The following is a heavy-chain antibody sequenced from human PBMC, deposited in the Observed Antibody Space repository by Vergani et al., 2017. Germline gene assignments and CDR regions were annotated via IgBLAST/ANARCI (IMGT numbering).Heavy chain of an antibody. CDR1: GDSVSSNSAA. Sequence: QVQLQQSGPGLVKPSQTLSVTCAISGDSVSSNSAAWHWIRQSPSRGLEWLGRTYYRSTWYNNYAVCVKPRITINPDTSKNEFSLHLNSVTPEDTAVYYCARASGWWDFDYWGQGTLVTVSS. CDR3: ARASGWWDFDY. CDR2: TYYRSTWYN. V-gene: IGHV6-1*01. D-gene: IGHD6-19*01. J-gene: IGHJ4*02.